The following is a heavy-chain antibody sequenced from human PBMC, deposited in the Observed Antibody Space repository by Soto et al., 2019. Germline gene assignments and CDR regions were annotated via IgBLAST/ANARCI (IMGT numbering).Heavy chain of an antibody. CDR2: ISGSGGST. CDR1: GFTFSSYA. CDR3: AKTVGIAAAGRRYFDY. D-gene: IGHD6-13*01. Sequence: GGSLRLSCAASGFTFSSYAMSWVRQAPGKGLEWVSAISGSGGSTYYADSVKGRFTISRDNSKNTLYLQMNSLRAEDTAVYYCAKTVGIAAAGRRYFDYWGKGTLGTVSS. J-gene: IGHJ4*02. V-gene: IGHV3-23*01.